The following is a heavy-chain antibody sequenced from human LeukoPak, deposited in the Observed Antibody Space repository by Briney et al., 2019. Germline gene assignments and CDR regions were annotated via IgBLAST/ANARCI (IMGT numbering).Heavy chain of an antibody. CDR1: GYTFTNYH. J-gene: IGHJ4*02. V-gene: IGHV1-8*03. CDR3: ARTTSFTASGYDY. Sequence: GASVKVSCKASGYTFTNYHINWVRQATGQGLEWRGWMNPNNGDSGYAQKFQGRVTITRDTSISTSYMELRSLRSDDTAVYSCARTTSFTASGYDYWGQGTLVTVSS. D-gene: IGHD6-25*01. CDR2: MNPNNGDS.